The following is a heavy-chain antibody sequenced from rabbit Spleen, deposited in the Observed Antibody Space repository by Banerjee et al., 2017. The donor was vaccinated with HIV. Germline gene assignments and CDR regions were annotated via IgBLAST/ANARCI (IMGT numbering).Heavy chain of an antibody. CDR2: IYAGSSGST. J-gene: IGHJ4*01. V-gene: IGHV1S45*01. CDR3: ARNFDL. CDR1: GFDFSNYYM. Sequence: QEQLEESGGGLVKPGGTLTLTCTASGFDFSNYYMNWVRQAPGKGLEWIACIYAGSSGSTYYASWAKGRFTISKTSSTTVTLQMTSLTAADTATYFCARNFDLWGQGTLVTVS.